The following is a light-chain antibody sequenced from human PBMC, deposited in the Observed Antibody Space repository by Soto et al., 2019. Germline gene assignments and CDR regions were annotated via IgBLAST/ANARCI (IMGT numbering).Light chain of an antibody. CDR1: SSDVGGYNY. CDR2: EVS. Sequence: QSALTQPASVSGSPGQSITISCTGTSSDVGGYNYVSWYQQHPGKAPKLMIYEVSNRPSGVSNRFSGSKSGNTASLTISGLQAEDEGDYYCSSYTSSSILYVFGTGTKLTVL. J-gene: IGLJ1*01. CDR3: SSYTSSSILYV. V-gene: IGLV2-14*01.